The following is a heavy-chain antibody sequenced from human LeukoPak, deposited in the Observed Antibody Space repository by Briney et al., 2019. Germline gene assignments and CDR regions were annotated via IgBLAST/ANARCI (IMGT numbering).Heavy chain of an antibody. CDR1: GYSISSGYY. D-gene: IGHD4-11*01. V-gene: IGHV4-38-2*01. CDR2: IYHSGST. CDR3: ARQDLDYPFDY. J-gene: IGHJ4*02. Sequence: SETLSLTXAVSGYSISSGYYWGWIRQPPGKGLERIGSIYHSGSTYYNPSLKSRVTISVDTSKNQFSLKLSSVTAADTAVYYCARQDLDYPFDYWGQGTLVTVSS.